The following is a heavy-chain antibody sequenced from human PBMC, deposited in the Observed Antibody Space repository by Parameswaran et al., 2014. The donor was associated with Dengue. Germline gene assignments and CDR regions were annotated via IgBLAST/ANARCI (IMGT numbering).Heavy chain of an antibody. Sequence: VRQAPGKGLEWIGEINHSGSTNYNPSLKSRVTISVDTSKNQFSLKLSSVTAADTAVYYCARERGYSGYDFVYYYYYGMDVWGQGTTVTVSS. D-gene: IGHD5-12*01. CDR2: INHSGST. CDR3: ARERGYSGYDFVYYYYYGMDV. V-gene: IGHV4-34*01. J-gene: IGHJ6*02.